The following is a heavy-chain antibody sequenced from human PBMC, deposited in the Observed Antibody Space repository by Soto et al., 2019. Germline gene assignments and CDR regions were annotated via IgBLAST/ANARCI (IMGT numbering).Heavy chain of an antibody. V-gene: IGHV4-59*01. J-gene: IGHJ4*02. Sequence: SETLSLTCAVSGGSISSYYLSWIRQPPGKGLEWIGYIYDSGSTNYNPSLKSRVTISVDTSKSQFSLKLSSVTAADTAVYYCARGAYIYYFDYWGQGTLVTVSS. CDR2: IYDSGST. CDR3: ARGAYIYYFDY. CDR1: GGSISSYY. D-gene: IGHD1-20*01.